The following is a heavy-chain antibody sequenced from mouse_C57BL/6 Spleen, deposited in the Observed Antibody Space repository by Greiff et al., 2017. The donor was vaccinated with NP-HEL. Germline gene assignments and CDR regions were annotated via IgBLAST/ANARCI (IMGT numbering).Heavy chain of an antibody. J-gene: IGHJ2*01. V-gene: IGHV3-6*01. Sequence: EVKVEESGPGLVKPSQSLSLTCSVTGYSITSGYYWNWIRQFPGNKLEWMGYISYDGSNNYNPSLKNRISITRDTSKNQFFLKLNSVTTEDTATYYCARDWDYGNYDYWGQGTTLTVSS. CDR2: ISYDGSN. D-gene: IGHD2-1*01. CDR1: GYSITSGYY. CDR3: ARDWDYGNYDY.